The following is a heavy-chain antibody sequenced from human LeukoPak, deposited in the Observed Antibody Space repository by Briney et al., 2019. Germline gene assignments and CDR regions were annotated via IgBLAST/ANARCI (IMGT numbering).Heavy chain of an antibody. J-gene: IGHJ6*02. CDR1: GFTFSSYA. D-gene: IGHD3-10*01. CDR3: ARARALWFGELLTPYGMDV. V-gene: IGHV3-30*14. Sequence: GGSLRLSCAASGFTFSSYAMHWVRQAPGKGLEWVAVISYDGSNKYYADSVKGRFTISRENAKNSLYLQMNSLRAGDTAVYYCARARALWFGELLTPYGMDVWGQGTTVTVSS. CDR2: ISYDGSNK.